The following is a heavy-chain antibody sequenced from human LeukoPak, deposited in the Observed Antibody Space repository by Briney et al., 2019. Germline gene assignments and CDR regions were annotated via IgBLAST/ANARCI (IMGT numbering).Heavy chain of an antibody. J-gene: IGHJ1*01. CDR2: IYHSGKS. D-gene: IGHD3-22*01. CDR1: GYSISSGYY. V-gene: IGHV4-38-2*02. CDR3: ARWGYYDSSGYYYKFEYFQH. Sequence: SETLSLTCSVSGYSISSGYYWDWIRQPPGKGLEWIASIYHSGKSYYNPSLESRVTISVDTSKNQISLKLRSVTAADTAVYYCARWGYYDSSGYYYKFEYFQHWGQGTLVTVSS.